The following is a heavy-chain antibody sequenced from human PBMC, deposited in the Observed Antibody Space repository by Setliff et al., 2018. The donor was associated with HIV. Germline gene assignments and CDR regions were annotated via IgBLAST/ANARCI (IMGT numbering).Heavy chain of an antibody. CDR1: GYILSAYY. D-gene: IGHD3-10*01. CDR2: TNPNSGGT. Sequence: ASVKVSCKAPGYILSAYYMHWVRQAPGQGLEWMGWTNPNSGGTNYAQKFQGRVTLTRDTSISTDYMELGRLTSDDTAVYYCAGGKGNSGTYRFLFGSPNEIDAFEIWGLGTMVTVSS. V-gene: IGHV1-2*02. J-gene: IGHJ3*02. CDR3: AGGKGNSGTYRFLFGSPNEIDAFEI.